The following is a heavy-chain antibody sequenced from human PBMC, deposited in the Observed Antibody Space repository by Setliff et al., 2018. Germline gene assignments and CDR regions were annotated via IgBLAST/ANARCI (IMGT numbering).Heavy chain of an antibody. CDR2: IWDDGGNK. D-gene: IGHD2-15*01. V-gene: IGHV3-33*08. J-gene: IGHJ4*02. CDR3: ARTCSGSGCYAGLES. CDR1: GFTFSSYR. Sequence: GGSLRLSCAASGFTFSSYRMHWVRQAPGKGLEWVAVIWDDGGNKYHADSVKGRFTISRDNSKNTLYLQMNSLRPEDTGVYYCARTCSGSGCYAGLESWGQGTPVTVSS.